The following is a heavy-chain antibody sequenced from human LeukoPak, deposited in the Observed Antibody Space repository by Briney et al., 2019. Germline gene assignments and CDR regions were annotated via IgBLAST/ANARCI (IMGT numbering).Heavy chain of an antibody. Sequence: PGGSLRLSCVVSGFTFGSYSMNWFRQAPGKGLEWVSYISSGGTTLYYADSVKGRFTISRDNAKNLLRLQMNSLRAEDTALYYCARVGHTMVRSDYWGQGTQVTVSS. CDR3: ARVGHTMVRSDY. J-gene: IGHJ4*02. D-gene: IGHD3-10*01. CDR2: ISSGGTTL. CDR1: GFTFGSYS. V-gene: IGHV3-48*04.